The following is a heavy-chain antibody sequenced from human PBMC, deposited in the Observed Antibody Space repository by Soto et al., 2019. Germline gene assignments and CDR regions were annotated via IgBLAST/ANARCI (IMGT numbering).Heavy chain of an antibody. J-gene: IGHJ4*02. D-gene: IGHD1-26*01. CDR3: ARIRGTPGAY. Sequence: GGSLRLSCAASGFTFNNYAMSWVRQAPGKGLEWVSSISGSSDNTYYAESVKGRFTISRDNSKNTLYLQMNSLRAEDTAVYFCARIRGTPGAYWGQGTLVTVSS. V-gene: IGHV3-23*01. CDR2: ISGSSDNT. CDR1: GFTFNNYA.